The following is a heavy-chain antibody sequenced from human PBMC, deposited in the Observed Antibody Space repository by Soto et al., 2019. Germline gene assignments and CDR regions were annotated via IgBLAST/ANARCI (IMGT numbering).Heavy chain of an antibody. CDR1: GYTFTSYG. J-gene: IGHJ4*02. CDR2: ISAYNGNT. D-gene: IGHD3-3*01. Sequence: QVQLVQSGAEVKKPGASVKVSCKASGYTFTSYGISWVRQAPGQGLEWMGWISAYNGNTNYAQKLQGRVTMTTDTSTRTAYMELRSLRSDDTAVYYCARVQDSTIFGVDFDYWGQGTLVTVSS. CDR3: ARVQDSTIFGVDFDY. V-gene: IGHV1-18*01.